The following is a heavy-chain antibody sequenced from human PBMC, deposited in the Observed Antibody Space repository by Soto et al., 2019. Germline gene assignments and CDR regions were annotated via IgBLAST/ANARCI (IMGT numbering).Heavy chain of an antibody. Sequence: GGSLRLSCAASGFTFSSYAMHWVRQAPGKGLEWVAVISYDGSNKYYADSVKGRFTISRDNSKNTLYLQMNSLRAEDTAAYYCARATRQDFWSGYYDYWGEGTLVPVSS. V-gene: IGHV3-30-3*01. D-gene: IGHD3-3*01. CDR3: ARATRQDFWSGYYDY. CDR1: GFTFSSYA. J-gene: IGHJ4*02. CDR2: ISYDGSNK.